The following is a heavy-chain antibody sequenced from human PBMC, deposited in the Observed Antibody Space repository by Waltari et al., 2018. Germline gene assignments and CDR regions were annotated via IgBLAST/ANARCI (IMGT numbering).Heavy chain of an antibody. J-gene: IGHJ4*02. Sequence: EVQLLESGGGLVQPGGSLRLSCAASGFTFSSYGMSWVRQTPGKGLEWVSVIYSGGSTYYEDSVQGRFTISRENSESTLYLQMNSLRTEDTAIYYCAKNRDGYNSAPSDHWGQGTLVTVSS. CDR3: AKNRDGYNSAPSDH. CDR2: IYSGGST. CDR1: GFTFSSYG. V-gene: IGHV3-23*03. D-gene: IGHD5-12*01.